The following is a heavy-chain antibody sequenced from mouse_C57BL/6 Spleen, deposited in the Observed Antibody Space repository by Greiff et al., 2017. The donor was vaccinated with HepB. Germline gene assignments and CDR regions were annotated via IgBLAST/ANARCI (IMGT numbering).Heavy chain of an antibody. CDR1: GYTFTSYW. CDR2: IHPSDSDT. Sequence: QVQLKQPGAELVKPGASVKVSCKASGYTFTSYWMHWVKQRPGQGLEWIGRIHPSDSDTNYNQKFKGKATLTVDKSSSTAYMQLSSLTSDDSAVYYCAKPRLLRYLYWYFDVWGTGTTVTVSS. V-gene: IGHV1-74*01. CDR3: AKPRLLRYLYWYFDV. D-gene: IGHD1-1*01. J-gene: IGHJ1*03.